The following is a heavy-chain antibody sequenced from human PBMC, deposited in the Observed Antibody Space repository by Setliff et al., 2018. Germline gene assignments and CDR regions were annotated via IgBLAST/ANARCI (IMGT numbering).Heavy chain of an antibody. J-gene: IGHJ4*02. CDR1: GFTFSSYS. CDR2: ISSSSSTI. CDR3: AKNGGDIVVVPAAPIDY. D-gene: IGHD2-2*01. V-gene: IGHV3-48*01. Sequence: TGGSLRLSCAASGFTFSSYSMNWVRQAPGKGLEWVSYISSSSSTIYYADSVKGRFTISRDNAKNSLYLQMNSLRAEDTAVYYCAKNGGDIVVVPAAPIDYWGQGTLVTSPQ.